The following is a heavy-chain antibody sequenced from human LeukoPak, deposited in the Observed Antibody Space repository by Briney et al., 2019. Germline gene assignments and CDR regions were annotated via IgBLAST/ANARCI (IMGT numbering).Heavy chain of an antibody. CDR3: ASRDYSGRHFDY. D-gene: IGHD4-23*01. CDR1: GGSISSYY. V-gene: IGHV4-59*01. J-gene: IGHJ4*02. Sequence: SETLSLTCTVSGGSISSYYWSWIRQPPGKGLEWIGYMYCGGSTNYNPSLKSRVTISVDTSKNQFSLKLSSVTAAATAMYYCASRDYSGRHFDYWGQGTLVPVSS. CDR2: MYCGGST.